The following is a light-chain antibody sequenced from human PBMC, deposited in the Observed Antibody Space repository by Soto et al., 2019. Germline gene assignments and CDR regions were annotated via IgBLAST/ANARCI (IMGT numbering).Light chain of an antibody. Sequence: EIVLTQSPGTLSLSPGERATLSCRASQSVSSNYLAWYQQKPGQAPRLLIYDASSRATGIPDRFSGSGSGTDFTLTISRLDPEDFAVYYCQQYGSSLTWTFGQGTKVDI. CDR2: DAS. J-gene: IGKJ1*01. CDR1: QSVSSNY. CDR3: QQYGSSLTWT. V-gene: IGKV3-20*01.